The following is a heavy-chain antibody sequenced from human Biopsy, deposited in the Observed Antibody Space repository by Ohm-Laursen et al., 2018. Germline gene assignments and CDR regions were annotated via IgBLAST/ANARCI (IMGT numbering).Heavy chain of an antibody. CDR2: ISSSSDNI. J-gene: IGHJ4*02. V-gene: IGHV3-21*01. D-gene: IGHD4-11*01. CDR1: GFTLSSYS. CDR3: ARGGFFAYSTFDY. Sequence: SLRLSCAASGFTLSSYSMNWVRQTPGKGLEWVSTISSSSDNIYYVDSVKSRFTISRDNAKNSLYPQMNSLRAEDTAVYYCARGGFFAYSTFDYWGQGALVTVSS.